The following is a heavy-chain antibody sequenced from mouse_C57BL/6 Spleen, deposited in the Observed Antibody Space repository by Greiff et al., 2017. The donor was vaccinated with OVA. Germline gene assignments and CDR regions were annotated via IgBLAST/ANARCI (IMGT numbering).Heavy chain of an antibody. J-gene: IGHJ2*01. CDR3: ARWDGYPDY. CDR2: IYPGDGDT. CDR1: GYAFSSSW. V-gene: IGHV1-82*01. Sequence: QVQLQQSGPELVKPGASVKISCKASGYAFSSSWMNWVKQRPGKGLEWIGRIYPGDGDTNYNGKFKGKATLTADKSSSTAYMQLSSLTSEDSAVYFCARWDGYPDYWGQGTTLTVSS. D-gene: IGHD2-3*01.